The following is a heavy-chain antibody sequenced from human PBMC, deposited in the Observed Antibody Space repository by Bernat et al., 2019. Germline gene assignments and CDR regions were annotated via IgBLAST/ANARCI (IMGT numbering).Heavy chain of an antibody. D-gene: IGHD4-17*01. CDR3: AREAYGGVYMDV. CDR2: ITSTRSYT. J-gene: IGHJ6*03. Sequence: QVQLVESGGGLVKPGGSLRLSCAASGFTFSDYYMSWIRQAPGKGLEWVSYITSTRSYTTYADSVKGRFTISRDNARNSLFLQMNSLRAEDTAVYYCAREAYGGVYMDVWGKGTTVTVSS. V-gene: IGHV3-11*05. CDR1: GFTFSDYY.